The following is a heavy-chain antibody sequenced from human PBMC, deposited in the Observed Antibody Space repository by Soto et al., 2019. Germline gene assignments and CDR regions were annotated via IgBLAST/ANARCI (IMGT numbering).Heavy chain of an antibody. D-gene: IGHD4-17*01. CDR3: ARENYGDYLNWFDP. CDR2: ISSSSSTI. V-gene: IGHV3-48*02. J-gene: IGHJ5*02. CDR1: GFTFSNAW. Sequence: GGSLRLSCAASGFTFSNAWMNWVRQAPGKGLEWVSYISSSSSTIYYADSVKGRFTISRDNAKNSLYLQMNSLRDEDTAVYYCARENYGDYLNWFDPWGQGTLVTVSS.